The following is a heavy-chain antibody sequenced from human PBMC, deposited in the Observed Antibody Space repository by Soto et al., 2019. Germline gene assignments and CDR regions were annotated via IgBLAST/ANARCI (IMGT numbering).Heavy chain of an antibody. D-gene: IGHD3-3*01. CDR2: ISSSSSTI. CDR3: ARDEYYDFSSGYPTY. CDR1: GFTFSSYI. J-gene: IGHJ4*02. Sequence: EVQLVESGGGLVQPGVSLRLSCAASGFTFSSYIMNWVRQSPGKGREWVSYISSSSSTIYYADSVKGRFTIPRDNDKNSLYLQMNRLRDENTAVYYCARDEYYDFSSGYPTYRGQGTMVTVSS. V-gene: IGHV3-48*02.